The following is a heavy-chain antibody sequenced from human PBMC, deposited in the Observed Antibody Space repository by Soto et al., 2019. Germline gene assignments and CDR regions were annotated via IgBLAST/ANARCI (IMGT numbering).Heavy chain of an antibody. CDR2: INPNSGGT. J-gene: IGHJ3*02. Sequence: ASVKVSCKASGYTFTGYYMHWVRQAPGQGLEWMGWINPNSGGTNYAQKFQGWVTMTRDTSISTAYMELSRLRSDDTAVYYCAREGLGYCSSTSCYEAFDIWGQGTMVTVSS. V-gene: IGHV1-2*04. CDR1: GYTFTGYY. CDR3: AREGLGYCSSTSCYEAFDI. D-gene: IGHD2-2*01.